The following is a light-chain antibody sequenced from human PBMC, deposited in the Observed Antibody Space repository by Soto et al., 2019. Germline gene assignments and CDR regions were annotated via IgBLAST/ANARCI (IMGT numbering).Light chain of an antibody. CDR1: SRDIGSYNL. V-gene: IGLV2-23*01. J-gene: IGLJ7*01. Sequence: QSALTQPASVSGSPGQSIAISCTGTSRDIGSYNLVSWYQQHPGKAPKVMIYEGSKRPSGVSDRFSGSKSGNTASLTISGLQADDEADYYCCSYAGSSTYVFGTGTQLTVL. CDR2: EGS. CDR3: CSYAGSSTYV.